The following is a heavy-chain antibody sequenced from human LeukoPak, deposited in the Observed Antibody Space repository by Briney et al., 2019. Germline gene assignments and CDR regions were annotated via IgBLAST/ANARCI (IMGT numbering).Heavy chain of an antibody. J-gene: IGHJ5*02. Sequence: SETLSLTCTVSGGSISSYYWNWIRQPPGKGLEWIGDTSYSGSTNYNPSLKSRVTISVDTSKKHFSLKLTSVTAADTAVYYCARNRGTTTDWFDPWGQGTLVTVSS. CDR1: GGSISSYY. CDR2: TSYSGST. V-gene: IGHV4-59*01. D-gene: IGHD1-7*01. CDR3: ARNRGTTTDWFDP.